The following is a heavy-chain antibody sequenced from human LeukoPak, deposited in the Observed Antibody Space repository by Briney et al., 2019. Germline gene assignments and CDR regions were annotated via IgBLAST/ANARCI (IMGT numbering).Heavy chain of an antibody. V-gene: IGHV3-23*01. J-gene: IGHJ4*02. CDR3: AKHSHDGSAPDYEVQLDY. D-gene: IGHD3-22*01. CDR2: ISRSGVAT. Sequence: PGGSLRLSCAASGFTFTSFAMSWVRQAPGKGLEWVSTISRSGVATYYANSVKGRFTISRDNSKNTVYLQMNSLRAEDTAIYYCAKHSHDGSAPDYEVQLDYWGQGTLVTVSS. CDR1: GFTFTSFA.